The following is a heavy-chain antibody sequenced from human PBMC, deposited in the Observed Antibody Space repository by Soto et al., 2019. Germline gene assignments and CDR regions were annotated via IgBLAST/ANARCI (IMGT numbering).Heavy chain of an antibody. CDR2: IIPIFGTI. J-gene: IGHJ3*01. CDR1: GGTFSTYG. Sequence: QVQLVQSGAEMTKPGSSVKVSCKASGGTFSTYGITWVRQASGQGLEWMGGIIPIFGTIKFAQKFQGRLTITPDESTSTVYMELSSLTSEDTAVYYCASRERVDAFDVWGKGTMVTVSS. CDR3: ASRERVDAFDV. V-gene: IGHV1-69*01. D-gene: IGHD1-26*01.